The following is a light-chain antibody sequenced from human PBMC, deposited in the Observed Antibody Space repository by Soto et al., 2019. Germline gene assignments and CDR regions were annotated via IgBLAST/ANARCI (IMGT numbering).Light chain of an antibody. Sequence: DIQMTQSPSSLSASVGDRVTITCRASQTISTYLNWYQQKPGKGPNLLIYGASSLQRGVPSRFSGSGSGTDFTLTISSRQPEDFATYFCQQSYSSPLYTFGQGTKLEI. V-gene: IGKV1-39*01. CDR3: QQSYSSPLYT. CDR2: GAS. J-gene: IGKJ2*01. CDR1: QTISTY.